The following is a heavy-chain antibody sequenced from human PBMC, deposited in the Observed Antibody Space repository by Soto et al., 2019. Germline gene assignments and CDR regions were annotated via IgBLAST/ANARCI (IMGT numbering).Heavy chain of an antibody. CDR3: ARGPGTDIVVVPAAPHAFRGAGNGMDV. Sequence: QVQLVQSGAEVKKPGASVKVSCKASGYTFTGYYMHWVRQAPGQGLEWMGWINPNSGGTNYAQKFQGWVTMTRDTSISTAYMELSRLRSDDTAVYYCARGPGTDIVVVPAAPHAFRGAGNGMDVWGQGTTVTVSS. J-gene: IGHJ6*02. CDR2: INPNSGGT. D-gene: IGHD2-2*01. CDR1: GYTFTGYY. V-gene: IGHV1-2*04.